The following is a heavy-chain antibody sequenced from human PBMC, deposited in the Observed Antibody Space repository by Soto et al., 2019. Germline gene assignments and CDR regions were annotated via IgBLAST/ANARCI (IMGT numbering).Heavy chain of an antibody. V-gene: IGHV3-9*01. D-gene: IGHD3-16*01. Sequence: ESGGGLVQPGRSLRLSCAASGFSFDDYAMIWVRQAPGEGLEWVAGISWNDVTVRSADSVKGRFIISRDNTKSSLYLQMNSLSTEDAALYYCAIGVAADYFTFFDFVGQGTLVTVSS. CDR1: GFSFDDYA. CDR2: ISWNDVTV. J-gene: IGHJ4*02. CDR3: AIGVAADYFTFFDF.